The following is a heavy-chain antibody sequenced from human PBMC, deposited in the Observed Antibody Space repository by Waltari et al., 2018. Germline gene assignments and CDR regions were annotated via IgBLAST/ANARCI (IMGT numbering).Heavy chain of an antibody. Sequence: EERLVQSGGGLVQPGGSLRLSCEASGFGLTNYTLTWVRQAPGKGLGWVAYISETSRTTFYADSVRGRFIISRNNAKNSLSLQMVSLRGEDTAVYYCAVARGNYDVLTGFPVDSWGQGTLVTVSS. V-gene: IGHV3-48*01. CDR2: ISETSRTT. CDR1: GFGLTNYT. J-gene: IGHJ5*01. CDR3: AVARGNYDVLTGFPVDS. D-gene: IGHD3-9*01.